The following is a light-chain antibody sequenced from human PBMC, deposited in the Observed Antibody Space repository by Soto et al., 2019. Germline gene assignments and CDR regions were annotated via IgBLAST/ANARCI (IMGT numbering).Light chain of an antibody. CDR2: AAS. J-gene: IGKJ4*01. CDR3: QQLRLYPST. V-gene: IGKV1-9*01. CDR1: QDTAIY. Sequence: IQLTQSPSSLSASVGDRVTITCRASQDTAIYLAWYQQKPGEAPKLLIYAASTLYGGVPSRFSGSGSGTDFALTITSLRAEDFATYYCQQLRLYPSTFGGGTKVDIK.